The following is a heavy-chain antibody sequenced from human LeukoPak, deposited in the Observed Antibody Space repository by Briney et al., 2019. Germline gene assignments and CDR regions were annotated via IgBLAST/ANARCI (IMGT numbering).Heavy chain of an antibody. CDR2: INDSRIT. D-gene: IGHD3-9*01. Sequence: PSDTLSLTCAVHGGSFNGYYWSWIRQPPGKGLEWIGEINDSRITKYNPSLKSRVTISVDTSKNKFSLKLNSVTAADTAVYYCARGPPMDYDILVGYYRFDYWGQGTLVTVSS. V-gene: IGHV4-34*01. J-gene: IGHJ4*02. CDR3: ARGPPMDYDILVGYYRFDY. CDR1: GGSFNGYY.